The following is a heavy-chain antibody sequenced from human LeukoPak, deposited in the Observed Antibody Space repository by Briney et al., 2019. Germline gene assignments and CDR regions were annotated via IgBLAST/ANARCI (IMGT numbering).Heavy chain of an antibody. D-gene: IGHD2-15*01. Sequence: GGSLRLSCAASGFTFNSYSMNWVRQAPGKGLEWISSISSSSSYIYYADSVKGRFTISRDNAKNSLYLQRNSLRAEDTAVYYCARAQGSAFDYWGQGTLVTVSS. CDR1: GFTFNSYS. CDR3: ARAQGSAFDY. J-gene: IGHJ4*02. CDR2: ISSSSSYI. V-gene: IGHV3-21*01.